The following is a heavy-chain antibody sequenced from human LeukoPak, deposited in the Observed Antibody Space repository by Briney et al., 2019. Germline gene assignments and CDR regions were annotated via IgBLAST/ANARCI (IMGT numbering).Heavy chain of an antibody. Sequence: GGSLRLSCAASGFTFSSYAMHWVRQAPGKGLEWVAVISYDGSNKYYADSVKGRFTISRDNSKNTLYLQMNSLRAEDTAVYYCAKDMQVVYDFWGGYFGSLFDYWGQGTLVTVSS. D-gene: IGHD3-3*01. CDR1: GFTFSSYA. CDR3: AKDMQVVYDFWGGYFGSLFDY. CDR2: ISYDGSNK. V-gene: IGHV3-30-3*01. J-gene: IGHJ4*02.